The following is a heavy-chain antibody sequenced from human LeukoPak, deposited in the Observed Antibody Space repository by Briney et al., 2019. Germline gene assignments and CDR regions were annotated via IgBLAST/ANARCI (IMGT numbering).Heavy chain of an antibody. V-gene: IGHV3-7*01. D-gene: IGHD4-17*01. Sequence: PGGSLRLSCAASGFTFSSYWMTWVRRAPGKGLEWVAKIKQGGSEMSYVDSVEGRFTISRGNAKNSLYLQMNSLRAEDTAVYYCARVYYGDYFWGQGSLVTVSS. CDR2: IKQGGSEM. J-gene: IGHJ4*02. CDR1: GFTFSSYW. CDR3: ARVYYGDYF.